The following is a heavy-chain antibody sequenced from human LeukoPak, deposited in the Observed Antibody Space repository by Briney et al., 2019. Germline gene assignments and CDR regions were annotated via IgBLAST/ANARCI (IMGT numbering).Heavy chain of an antibody. Sequence: PSETLSLTCTVSGGSFSGYYWNWIRQSPGKGLEWIGEINRSGSTNYNPSLKSRVTISVDTSKNQFSLKLSSVTAADTAVYYCARAGGRRNWPLFDYWGQGTLVTVSS. V-gene: IGHV4-34*01. CDR2: INRSGST. J-gene: IGHJ4*02. CDR1: GGSFSGYY. CDR3: ARAGGRRNWPLFDY. D-gene: IGHD1-1*01.